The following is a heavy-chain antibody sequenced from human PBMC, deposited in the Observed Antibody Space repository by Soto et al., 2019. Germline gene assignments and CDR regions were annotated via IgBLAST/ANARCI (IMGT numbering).Heavy chain of an antibody. D-gene: IGHD6-19*01. CDR2: ISSSGGTT. CDR3: ETFMTVTGPGCGRASEY. V-gene: IGHV3-23*01. CDR1: GFNFNNYA. J-gene: IGHJ4*02. Sequence: PGGSLRLSCATSGFNFNNYAMSWVRQAPGERLEWVSFISSSGGTTYYADSVKGRFTISRDNSRNTVFLQMNTLGAEDTAIYYCETFMTVTGPGCGRASEYWGQGTRVTVPS.